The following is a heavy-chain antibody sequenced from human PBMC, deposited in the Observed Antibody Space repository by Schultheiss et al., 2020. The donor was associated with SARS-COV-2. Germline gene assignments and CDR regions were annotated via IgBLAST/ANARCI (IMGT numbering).Heavy chain of an antibody. V-gene: IGHV4-59*01. CDR3: ARTVVATTRDWYFDL. D-gene: IGHD5-12*01. CDR2: IYYSGST. CDR1: GGSISSYY. Sequence: SETLSLTCTVSGGSISSYYWSWIRQHPGKGLEWIGYIYYSGSTNYNPSLKSRVTISVDTSKNQFSLKLSSVTAADTAVYYCARTVVATTRDWYFDLWGRGTLVTVSS. J-gene: IGHJ2*01.